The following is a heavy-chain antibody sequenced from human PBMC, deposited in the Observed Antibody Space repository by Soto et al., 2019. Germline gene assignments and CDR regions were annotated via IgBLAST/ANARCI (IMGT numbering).Heavy chain of an antibody. D-gene: IGHD2-2*01. CDR2: ISSSSSTI. J-gene: IGHJ5*02. Sequence: GGPLTLSCAASGFTFSSYSMNWVRQAPGKGLEWVSYISSSSSTIYYADSVKGRFTISRDNAKNSLYLQMNSLRDEDTAVYYCARESAALNWFDPWGQGTLVTVSS. CDR3: ARESAALNWFDP. V-gene: IGHV3-48*02. CDR1: GFTFSSYS.